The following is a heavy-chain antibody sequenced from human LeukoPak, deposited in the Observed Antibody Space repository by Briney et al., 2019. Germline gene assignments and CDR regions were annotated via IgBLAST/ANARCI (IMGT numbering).Heavy chain of an antibody. J-gene: IGHJ4*02. V-gene: IGHV3-30-3*01. Sequence: GGSLRLSCAASGFTFSSYAMHWVRQAPGKGLEWVAVISYDESNKYYADSVKGRFTISRDNSKNTLYLQMNSLRAEDTAVYYCVREQGEDYGDYVAFDYWGQGTLVTVSS. CDR1: GFTFSSYA. D-gene: IGHD4-17*01. CDR2: ISYDESNK. CDR3: VREQGEDYGDYVAFDY.